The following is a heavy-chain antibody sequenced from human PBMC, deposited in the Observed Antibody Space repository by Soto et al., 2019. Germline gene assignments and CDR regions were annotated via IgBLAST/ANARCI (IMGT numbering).Heavy chain of an antibody. CDR2: ISAYNGNT. D-gene: IGHD4-17*01. Sequence: NRYRKAGGWTFSMDGVSWRIQKPGQGLEWMGWISAYNGNTNYAQKLQGRVTMTTDTSTSTAYMELRSLRSDDTAVYYCATDVWVTNHYSYGMDVSGEATTVTVHS. CDR3: ATDVWVTNHYSYGMDV. V-gene: IGHV1-18*01. CDR1: GWTFSMDG. J-gene: IGHJ6*04.